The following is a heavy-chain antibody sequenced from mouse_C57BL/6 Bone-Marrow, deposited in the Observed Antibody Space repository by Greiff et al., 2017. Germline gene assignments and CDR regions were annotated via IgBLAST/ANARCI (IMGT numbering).Heavy chain of an antibody. V-gene: IGHV1-42*01. CDR3: ARWLLRGGAMDY. J-gene: IGHJ4*01. CDR1: GYSFTGYY. Sequence: EVKLMESGPELVKPGASVKISCKASGYSFTGYYMNWVKQSPEKSLEWIGEINPSTGGTTYNQKFKAKATLTVDKSSSTAYMQLKSLTSEDSAVYYCARWLLRGGAMDYWGQGTSVTVSS. CDR2: INPSTGGT. D-gene: IGHD2-3*01.